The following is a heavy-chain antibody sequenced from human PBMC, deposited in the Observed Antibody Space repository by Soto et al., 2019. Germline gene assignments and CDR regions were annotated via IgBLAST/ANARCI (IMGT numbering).Heavy chain of an antibody. J-gene: IGHJ4*02. Sequence: SEALSLTCAVSGGSISSGGYSWSWIRQPPGKRLEWIGEINHSGSTNYNPSLKSRVTISVDTSKNQFSLKLTSVTAADTAVYYCARDKITGLFDYWGQGTLVTVSS. D-gene: IGHD2-8*02. V-gene: IGHV4-30-2*01. CDR1: GGSISSGGYS. CDR2: INHSGST. CDR3: ARDKITGLFDY.